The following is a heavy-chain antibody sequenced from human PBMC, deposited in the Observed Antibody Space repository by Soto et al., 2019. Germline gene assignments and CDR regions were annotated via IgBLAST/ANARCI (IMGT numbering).Heavy chain of an antibody. CDR2: IYHSGSA. Sequence: SETLSLTCAVSGYSITNNYYWGWIRQPPGKGLEWIGNIYHSGSAYYNPSLKSRVTISVDTSKNQFSLKLSSVTAADTAVYYCASFVATIDYWGQGALVTVSS. J-gene: IGHJ4*02. V-gene: IGHV4-38-2*01. D-gene: IGHD5-12*01. CDR3: ASFVATIDY. CDR1: GYSITNNYY.